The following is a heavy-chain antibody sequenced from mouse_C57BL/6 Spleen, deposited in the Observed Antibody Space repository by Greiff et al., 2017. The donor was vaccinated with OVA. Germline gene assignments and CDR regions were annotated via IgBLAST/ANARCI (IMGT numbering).Heavy chain of an antibody. D-gene: IGHD1-1*01. CDR2: IDPSDSDT. V-gene: IGHV1-52*01. J-gene: IGHJ2*01. CDR1: GYTFTSYW. Sequence: VQLQQSGAELVRPGSSVKLSCKASGYTFTSYWMHWVKQRPIQGLEWIGNIDPSDSDTHYNQKFKDKATLTVDKSSSTAYMQLSSLTSEDSAVYYCARGYYVLYFDDWGKGTTLTVSS. CDR3: ARGYYVLYFDD.